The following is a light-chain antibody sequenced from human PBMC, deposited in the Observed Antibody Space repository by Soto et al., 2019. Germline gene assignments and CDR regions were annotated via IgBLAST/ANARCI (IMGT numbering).Light chain of an antibody. CDR1: QNVNDY. CDR2: DAS. CDR3: QQYSSHRT. J-gene: IGKJ1*01. Sequence: DIQMTKTPSTLSASVGDRVTINCRASQNVNDYLAWYQQKPGNSPKVLIYDASTLESGVPSRFSGSGSGTEFTLTISGLQADDFATYYCQQYSSHRTFGQGTKVDIK. V-gene: IGKV1-5*01.